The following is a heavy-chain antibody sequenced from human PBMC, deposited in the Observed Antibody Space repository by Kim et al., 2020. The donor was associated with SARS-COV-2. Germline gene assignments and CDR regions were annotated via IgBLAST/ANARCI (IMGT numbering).Heavy chain of an antibody. Sequence: GSEKSYGDSVKGRFTISRDNAKNSLYLQMNSLRAEDTAVYYCARRTIMDYWGQGTLVTVSS. V-gene: IGHV3-7*01. CDR3: ARRTIMDY. CDR2: GSEK. J-gene: IGHJ4*02.